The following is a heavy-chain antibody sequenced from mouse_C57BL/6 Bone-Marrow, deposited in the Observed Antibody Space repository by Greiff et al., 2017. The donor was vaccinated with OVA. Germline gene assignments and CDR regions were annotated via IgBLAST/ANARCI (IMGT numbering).Heavy chain of an antibody. J-gene: IGHJ2*01. D-gene: IGHD1-1*01. CDR2: IWSGGRT. CDR1: GFSFTSSG. V-gene: IGHV2-2*01. Sequence: QVQLQQSGPGLVQPSQSLSITCTASGFSFTSSGVHWVRQSPGKGLEWLGVIWSGGRTGYTAAFISILSNSKDNSKSQVFFKMNSLQADDTAIYYCARIGSSYFDDWGQGTTLTVSS. CDR3: ARIGSSYFDD.